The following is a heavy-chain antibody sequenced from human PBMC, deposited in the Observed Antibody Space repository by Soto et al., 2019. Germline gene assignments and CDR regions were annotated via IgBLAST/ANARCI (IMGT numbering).Heavy chain of an antibody. Sequence: EVQLLESGGGLVQPGGSLRLSCAASGFTFSSYAMSWVRQAPGKGLEWVSAISGSGGSTYYADSVKGRFTISGDNSKNTLYLQMNSLRAEDTAVYYCASRGMITFGGVIVISDYWGQGTLVTVSS. CDR3: ASRGMITFGGVIVISDY. CDR2: ISGSGGST. V-gene: IGHV3-23*01. CDR1: GFTFSSYA. J-gene: IGHJ4*02. D-gene: IGHD3-16*02.